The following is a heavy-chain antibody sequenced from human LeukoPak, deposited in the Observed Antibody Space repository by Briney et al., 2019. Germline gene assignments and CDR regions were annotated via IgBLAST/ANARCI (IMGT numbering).Heavy chain of an antibody. CDR2: IKKDGSEK. D-gene: IGHD3-9*01. Sequence: GGSLRLSCAASGFTFSSYWMSWVRQAPGKGLEWVANIKKDGSEKYYVDSVKGRFTISRDNAKTSLYLQMNSLRAEDTAVYYCARATTYDILTGYFDYWGQGTLVTVSS. CDR1: GFTFSSYW. CDR3: ARATTYDILTGYFDY. J-gene: IGHJ4*02. V-gene: IGHV3-7*01.